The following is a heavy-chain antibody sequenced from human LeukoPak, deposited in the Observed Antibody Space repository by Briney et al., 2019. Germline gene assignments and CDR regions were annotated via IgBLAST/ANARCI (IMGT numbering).Heavy chain of an antibody. CDR1: GGSISSGGYY. CDR3: ARDRYYYYMDV. CDR2: IYTSGST. J-gene: IGHJ6*03. Sequence: ASQTLSLTCTVSGGSISSGGYYWSWIRQPAGKGLEWIGRIYTSGSTNYNPSLKSRVTMSVDTSKNQFSLKLSSVTAADTAVYYCARDRYYYYMDVWGKGTTVTVSS. V-gene: IGHV4-61*02.